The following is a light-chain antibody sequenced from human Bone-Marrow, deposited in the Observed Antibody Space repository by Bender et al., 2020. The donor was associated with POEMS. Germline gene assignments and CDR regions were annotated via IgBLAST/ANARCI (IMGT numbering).Light chain of an antibody. V-gene: IGLV2-14*02. CDR2: EGI. Sequence: QSALTQPASVSGSPGQSITISCTGTSSDVGTYKLVSWYQQHPGRAPKLIIYEGIKRPSGVSNRFSGSKSGNTASLTISGLQAEDEADYYCSSYAGSNNVVFGGGTKLTVL. CDR3: SSYAGSNNVV. J-gene: IGLJ2*01. CDR1: SSDVGTYKL.